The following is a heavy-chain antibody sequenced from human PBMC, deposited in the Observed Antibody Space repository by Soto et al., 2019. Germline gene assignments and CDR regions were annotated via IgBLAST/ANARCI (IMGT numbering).Heavy chain of an antibody. D-gene: IGHD3-10*01. Sequence: PSETLSLTCAISGASISTRGYTLTWIRQSPGKGLEWIGYIYPSGATNYKPSLKSRVTISLEPSRNRFSLTVNSATAADTAVYYCARAVFSSVVYIECWGEGTKVTVSS. CDR2: IYPSGAT. CDR1: GASISTRGYT. V-gene: IGHV4-30-2*06. CDR3: ARAVFSSVVYIEC. J-gene: IGHJ6*04.